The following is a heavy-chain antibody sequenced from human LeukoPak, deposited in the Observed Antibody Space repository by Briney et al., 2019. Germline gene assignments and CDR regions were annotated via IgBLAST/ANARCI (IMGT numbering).Heavy chain of an antibody. Sequence: GASVKVSCKASGGTFSSYAISWVRQAPGQGLEWMGGIIPIFGTANYAQKFQGRVTITADESTSTAYMELSSLRSEDTAVYYCARDGRAAGSSSFDYWGQGTLVTVSS. V-gene: IGHV1-69*13. CDR2: IIPIFGTA. J-gene: IGHJ4*02. CDR1: GGTFSSYA. CDR3: ARDGRAAGSSSFDY. D-gene: IGHD6-13*01.